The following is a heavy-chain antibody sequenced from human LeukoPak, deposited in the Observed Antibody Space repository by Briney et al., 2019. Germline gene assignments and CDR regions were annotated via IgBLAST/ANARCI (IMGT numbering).Heavy chain of an antibody. CDR1: GFTFSSYW. J-gene: IGHJ6*03. D-gene: IGHD2-2*02. V-gene: IGHV3-74*01. Sequence: PGGSLRLSCAASGFTFSSYWMHWVRQAPGKGLVWVSRINTDGSSTSYADSVKGRFTISRDNAKNTLYLQMNSLRAEDTAVYYCAREPGYCSSTSCYKSDHYYYMDVWGKGTTVTVSS. CDR2: INTDGSST. CDR3: AREPGYCSSTSCYKSDHYYYMDV.